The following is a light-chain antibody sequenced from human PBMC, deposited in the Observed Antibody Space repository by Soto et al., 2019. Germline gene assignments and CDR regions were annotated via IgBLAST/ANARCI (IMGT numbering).Light chain of an antibody. CDR1: QSVSNY. J-gene: IGKJ5*01. CDR3: QQYGSPVT. CDR2: DTS. Sequence: EIVLTQSPATLSLSPGERPTLSCRTSQSVSNYLAWYQQKPGQAPRLLIYDTSSRATGIPDRFSGSGSGTDFTLTISRLEPEDFAMYYCQQYGSPVTFGQGTRLEI. V-gene: IGKV3-20*01.